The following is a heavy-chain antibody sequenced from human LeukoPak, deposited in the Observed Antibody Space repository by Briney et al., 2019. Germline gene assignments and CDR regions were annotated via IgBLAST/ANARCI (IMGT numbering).Heavy chain of an antibody. CDR1: RGSISSYY. V-gene: IGHV4-59*01. CDR2: IYYSGST. Sequence: SETLSLTCTVSRGSISSYYWSWIRQPPGKGLEWIGYIYYSGSTNYNPSLKSRVTISVDTSKNQFSLKLSSVTAADTAVYYCVRVGYRDGLWFGDRTLDAFDIWGQGTMVTVSS. D-gene: IGHD3-10*01. J-gene: IGHJ3*02. CDR3: VRVGYRDGLWFGDRTLDAFDI.